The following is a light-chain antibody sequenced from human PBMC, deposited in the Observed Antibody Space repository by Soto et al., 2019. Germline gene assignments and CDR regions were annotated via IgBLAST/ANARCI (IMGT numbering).Light chain of an antibody. J-gene: IGLJ2*01. CDR1: SGHSSYA. CDR2: LNSDGSH. Sequence: QSVLTQSPSASASLGASVKLTCTLSSGHSSYAIAWHQQQPEKGPRYLMKLNSDGSHSKGDGIPDRFSGSSSGAERYLTISSLQSEDEADYYFQTWGTGIYVVFGGGTQLTVL. CDR3: QTWGTGIYVV. V-gene: IGLV4-69*01.